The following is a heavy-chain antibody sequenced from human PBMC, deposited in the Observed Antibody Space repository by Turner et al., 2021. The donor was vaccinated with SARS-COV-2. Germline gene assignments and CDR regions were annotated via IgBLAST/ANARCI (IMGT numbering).Heavy chain of an antibody. D-gene: IGHD3-10*01. CDR2: CDPEDAET. Sequence: QVELVQSGAEGKKTGASVNVSCKVSGYTLIELSMHWGRQAPGKGLEWMGGCDPEDAETIYAQKFQGRVTMTEDTSTDTAYMEPGSLRSEDTAVYYCASSFSVRGVKGDFDYWGQGTLVTVSS. CDR3: ASSFSVRGVKGDFDY. V-gene: IGHV1-24*01. J-gene: IGHJ4*02. CDR1: GYTLIELS.